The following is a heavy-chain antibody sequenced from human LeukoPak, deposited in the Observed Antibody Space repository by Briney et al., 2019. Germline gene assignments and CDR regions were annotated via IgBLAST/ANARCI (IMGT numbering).Heavy chain of an antibody. Sequence: SETLSLTCTVSGGSISSYYWSWIRQPAGKGLEWIGRIYTSGSTNYNASLKSRVSMSVDTPKNQFSLKLSSVTAADTAVFYCARENSGSYREFDYWGQGTLVTVSS. D-gene: IGHD1-26*01. CDR3: ARENSGSYREFDY. CDR1: GGSISSYY. CDR2: IYTSGST. V-gene: IGHV4-4*07. J-gene: IGHJ4*02.